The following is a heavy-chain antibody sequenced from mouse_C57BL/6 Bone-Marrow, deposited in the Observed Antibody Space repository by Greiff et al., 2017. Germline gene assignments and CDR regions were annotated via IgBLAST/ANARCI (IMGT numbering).Heavy chain of an antibody. D-gene: IGHD2-3*01. V-gene: IGHV1-81*01. J-gene: IGHJ3*01. Sequence: QVQLKESGAELARPGASVKLSCKASGYTFTSYGISWVKQRTGQGLEWIGEIYPRSGNTYYNEKFKGKATLTADKSSSTAYMELRSLTSEDSAVYLCARCGHDGYYEDYWGQGTLVTVSA. CDR3: ARCGHDGYYEDY. CDR1: GYTFTSYG. CDR2: IYPRSGNT.